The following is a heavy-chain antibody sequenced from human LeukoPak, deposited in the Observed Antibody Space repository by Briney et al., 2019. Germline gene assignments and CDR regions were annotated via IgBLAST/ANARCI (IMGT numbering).Heavy chain of an antibody. D-gene: IGHD4-17*01. CDR1: GFTFSSYG. Sequence: GGSLRLSCAASGFTFSSYGMHWVRQAPGKGLEWVAVISYDGSNKYYADSVKGRFTISRDNSKNTLYLQMNSLRAEDTAVYYCAKGYGDYGDGMDVWGQGTTVTVSS. CDR2: ISYDGSNK. J-gene: IGHJ6*02. V-gene: IGHV3-30*18. CDR3: AKGYGDYGDGMDV.